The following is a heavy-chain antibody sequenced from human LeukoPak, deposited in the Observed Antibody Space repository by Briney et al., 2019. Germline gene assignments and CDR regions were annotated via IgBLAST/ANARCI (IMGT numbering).Heavy chain of an antibody. V-gene: IGHV1-2*02. CDR3: ARDVERIPFHYDYVWGSYRSPSFDY. J-gene: IGHJ4*02. CDR2: INPNSGGT. CDR1: GYTFTGYY. Sequence: GASVKVSCKASGYTFTGYYMHWVRQAPGQGLEWMGWINPNSGGTNYAQKFQGRVTMTRDTSISTAYMELSRLRSDDTAVYYCARDVERIPFHYDYVWGSYRSPSFDYWGQGTLVTVSS. D-gene: IGHD3-16*02.